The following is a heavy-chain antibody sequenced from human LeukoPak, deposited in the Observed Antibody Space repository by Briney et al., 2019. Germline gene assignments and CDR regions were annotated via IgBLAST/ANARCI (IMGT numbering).Heavy chain of an antibody. CDR3: ARDVRGLLRDY. CDR1: GFFFSSYA. CDR2: ISSSSSTI. V-gene: IGHV3-48*04. Sequence: PGGSLRLSCAASGFFFSSYAMSWVRQAPGKGLEWVSYISSSSSTIYYADSVKGRFTISRDNAKNSLYLQMNSLRAEDTAVYYCARDVRGLLRDYWGQGTLVTVSS. D-gene: IGHD3-10*02. J-gene: IGHJ4*02.